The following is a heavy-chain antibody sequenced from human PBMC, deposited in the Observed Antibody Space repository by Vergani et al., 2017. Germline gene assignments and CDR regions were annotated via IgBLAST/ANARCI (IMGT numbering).Heavy chain of an antibody. CDR3: ARWALVSYCSSTSCYSTHFDY. D-gene: IGHD2-2*01. J-gene: IGHJ4*02. CDR2: ISYDGSNK. V-gene: IGHV3-33*05. CDR1: GFTFSSYG. Sequence: QVQLVQSGAEVKKPGASVKVSCKASGFTFSSYGMHWVRQAPGKGLEWVAVISYDGSNKYYADSVKGRFTISRDNSKNTLYLQMNSLRAEDTAVYYCARWALVSYCSSTSCYSTHFDYWGQGTLVTVSS.